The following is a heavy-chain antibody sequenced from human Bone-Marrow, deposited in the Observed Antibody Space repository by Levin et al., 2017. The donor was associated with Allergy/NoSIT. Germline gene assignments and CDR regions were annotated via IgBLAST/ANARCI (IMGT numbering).Heavy chain of an antibody. Sequence: SVKVSCKASGGTFSSYTISWVRQAPGQGLEWMGRIIPILGIANYAQKFQGRVTITADKSTSTAYMELSSLRSEDTAVYYCARGWYQLLRLDYYYYGMDVWGQGTTVTVSS. CDR3: ARGWYQLLRLDYYYYGMDV. D-gene: IGHD2-2*01. CDR1: GGTFSSYT. CDR2: IIPILGIA. V-gene: IGHV1-69*02. J-gene: IGHJ6*02.